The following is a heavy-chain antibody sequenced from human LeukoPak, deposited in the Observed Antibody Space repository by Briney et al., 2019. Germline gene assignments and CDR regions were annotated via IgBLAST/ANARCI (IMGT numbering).Heavy chain of an antibody. CDR2: ISGSGGST. V-gene: IGHV3-23*01. CDR3: ARVGGCSSTSCYLVWYYFDY. D-gene: IGHD2-2*01. Sequence: GGSLRLSCAASGFTFSSYAMSWVRQAPGKGLEWVSAISGSGGSTYYADSVKGRFTISRDNSKNTLYLQMNSLRAEDTAVYYCARVGGCSSTSCYLVWYYFDYWGQGTLVTVSS. CDR1: GFTFSSYA. J-gene: IGHJ4*02.